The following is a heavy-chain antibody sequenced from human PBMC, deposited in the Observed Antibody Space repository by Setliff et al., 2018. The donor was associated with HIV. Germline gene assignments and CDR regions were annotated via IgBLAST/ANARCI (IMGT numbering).Heavy chain of an antibody. CDR2: IYHSGST. V-gene: IGHV4-39*01. Sequence: SETLSLTCTVSGGSISSSSYYWGWIRQPPGKGLEWIGSIYHSGSTYYNPSLKSRVTISVDTSKNQFSLKLGSVTAADTAVYYCARHGGITGTTDAFDIWGQGTMVTVSS. CDR3: ARHGGITGTTDAFDI. CDR1: GGSISSSSYY. J-gene: IGHJ3*02. D-gene: IGHD1-7*01.